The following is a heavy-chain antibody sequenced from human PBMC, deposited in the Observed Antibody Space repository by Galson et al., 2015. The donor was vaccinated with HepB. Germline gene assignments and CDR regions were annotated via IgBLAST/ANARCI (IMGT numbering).Heavy chain of an antibody. CDR3: ARAIAAAGSY. J-gene: IGHJ4*02. CDR2: IKQDGGEK. Sequence: SLRLSCAASEATFSSYWMSWVRQAPGKGLEWVANIKQDGGEKYYVDSVKGRFTISRDNAKSSVYLQMNSLRAEDTAVYYCARAIAAAGSYWGQGTLVTVSS. V-gene: IGHV3-7*01. CDR1: EATFSSYW. D-gene: IGHD6-25*01.